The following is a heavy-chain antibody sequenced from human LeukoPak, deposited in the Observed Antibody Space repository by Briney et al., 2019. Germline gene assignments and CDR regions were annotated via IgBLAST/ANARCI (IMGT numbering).Heavy chain of an antibody. CDR2: MQQDGSEK. Sequence: GGSLRLSCAASGFTFSSDWMSWVRQAPGKGLEWVANMQQDGSEKYYVDSVKGRFTISRDNAKNSLYLQMNSLRAEDTAVYYCARDNGRKDDYWGQGTLVTVSS. J-gene: IGHJ4*02. CDR1: GFTFSSDW. D-gene: IGHD2-8*01. V-gene: IGHV3-7*01. CDR3: ARDNGRKDDY.